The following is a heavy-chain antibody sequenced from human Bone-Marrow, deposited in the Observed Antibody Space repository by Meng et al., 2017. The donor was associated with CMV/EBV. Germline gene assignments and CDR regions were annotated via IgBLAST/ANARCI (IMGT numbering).Heavy chain of an antibody. CDR2: INHSGST. CDR3: ARAIGSSSRLQSVLYGMDV. V-gene: IGHV4-34*01. Sequence: SETLSLTCAVYGGSFSGYYWSWIRQPPGKGLEWIGEINHSGSTNYNPSLKSRVTISVDTSKNQFSLKLSSVTAADTAVYYCARAIGSSSRLQSVLYGMDVWGQGTTVTVSS. CDR1: GGSFSGYY. J-gene: IGHJ6*02. D-gene: IGHD6-6*01.